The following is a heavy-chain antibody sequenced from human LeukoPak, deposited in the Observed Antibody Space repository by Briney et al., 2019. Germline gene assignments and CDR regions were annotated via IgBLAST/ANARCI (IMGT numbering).Heavy chain of an antibody. CDR1: GFTFNTYT. CDR2: ISGSSGII. Sequence: GSLRLSCAASGFTFNTYTMNWVRQAPGKGLEWVSYISGSSGIIDYADSVRGRFTISRDNAKNSLYLQMNSLRAEDTAVYYCARDEDAFGGQGTLVTVSS. J-gene: IGHJ4*02. CDR3: ARDEDAF. V-gene: IGHV3-48*01.